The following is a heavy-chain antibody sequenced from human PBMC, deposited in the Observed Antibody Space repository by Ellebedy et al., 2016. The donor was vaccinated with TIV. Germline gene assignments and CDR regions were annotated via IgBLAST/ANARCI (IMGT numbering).Heavy chain of an antibody. CDR1: GYTFTTYD. CDR2: MSPNHGNT. J-gene: IGHJ4*02. D-gene: IGHD6-13*01. Sequence: AASVKVSCKASGYTFTTYDINWVRQATGQGLEWMGWMSPNHGNTGYAQKFQGRVTMTRDTSISTAYMELSTLTSEDTAVYYCARASDSSTYKPFDYWGQGILVTVSS. V-gene: IGHV1-8*01. CDR3: ARASDSSTYKPFDY.